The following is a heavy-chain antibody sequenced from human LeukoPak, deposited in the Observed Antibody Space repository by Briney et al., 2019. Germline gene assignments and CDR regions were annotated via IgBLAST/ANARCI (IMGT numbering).Heavy chain of an antibody. V-gene: IGHV3-74*01. D-gene: IGHD2-8*02. CDR3: VRGGGPGTTGWCIDL. J-gene: IGHJ2*01. CDR1: GFTFTSYW. Sequence: GGSLRLSCAASGFTFTSYWMHWVRQAPGKGLVWFSRINTDGSSSNDADSVKGRFTISRDNAKNTLYLQMSSLSAGDTAIYYCVRGGGPGTTGWCIDLWGRGTLVTVSS. CDR2: INTDGSSS.